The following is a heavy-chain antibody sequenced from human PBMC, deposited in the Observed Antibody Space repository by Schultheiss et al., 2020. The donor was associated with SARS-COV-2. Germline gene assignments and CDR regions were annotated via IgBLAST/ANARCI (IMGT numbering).Heavy chain of an antibody. V-gene: IGHV1-69*13. CDR1: GGTFSSYA. D-gene: IGHD2-2*01. Sequence: SVKVSCKASGGTFSSYAISWVRQAPGQGLEWMGGIIPIFGTANYAQKFQGRVTITADESTSTAYMELSNLRSEDTAVYYCARHCSSTSCYRYYYYGMDVWGQGTAVTVYS. CDR2: IIPIFGTA. CDR3: ARHCSSTSCYRYYYYGMDV. J-gene: IGHJ6*02.